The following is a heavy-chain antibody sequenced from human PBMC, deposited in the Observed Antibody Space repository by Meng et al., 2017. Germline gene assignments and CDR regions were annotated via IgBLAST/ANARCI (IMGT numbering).Heavy chain of an antibody. CDR3: ARAEGGYYYFDY. V-gene: IGHV3-33*01. J-gene: IGHJ4*02. CDR2: IWYDGSNK. Sequence: GGSLRLSCAASGFTFSSYGMHWVRQAPGKGLEWVAVIWYDGSNKYYADSVKGRFTIYRDNSKNTLYLQMNSLRAEDTAVYYCARAEGGYYYFDYWGQGTLVTVAS. D-gene: IGHD3-16*01. CDR1: GFTFSSYG.